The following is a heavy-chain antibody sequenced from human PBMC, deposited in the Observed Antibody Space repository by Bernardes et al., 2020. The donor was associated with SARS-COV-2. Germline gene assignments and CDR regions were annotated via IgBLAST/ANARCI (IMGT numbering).Heavy chain of an antibody. CDR2: VNSDGSRI. D-gene: IGHD5-12*01. V-gene: IGHV3-74*03. CDR1: GFTVSVYW. CDR3: AREEGYVLGLSYHYYGMDV. Sequence: VGSLILSCAASGFTVSVYWMHWVRQAPGKGLVWVARVNSDGSRITYADSVKGRFTISRDNAKNTLYLQMNSLRAEDTAVYYCAREEGYVLGLSYHYYGMDVWGQGTTVTVSS. J-gene: IGHJ6*02.